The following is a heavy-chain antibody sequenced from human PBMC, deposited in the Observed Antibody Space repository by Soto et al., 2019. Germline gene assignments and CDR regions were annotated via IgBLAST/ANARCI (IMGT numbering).Heavy chain of an antibody. J-gene: IGHJ4*02. V-gene: IGHV4-61*01. CDR2: IFYSGST. D-gene: IGHD2-21*01. CDR1: GDSVSSGSYY. CDR3: GTGPLAVKPTRQCDY. Sequence: SETLSLTCTVSGDSVSSGSYYWSWIRQPPGRGLEWIGYIFYSGSTNYNPSLKSRVTISVDTSKNQFSLNLNSVTAADTAVYYCGTGPLAVKPTRQCDYGGQGTLVTVSS.